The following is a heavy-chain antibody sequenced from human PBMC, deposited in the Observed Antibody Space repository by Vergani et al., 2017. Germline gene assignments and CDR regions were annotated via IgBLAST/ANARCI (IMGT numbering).Heavy chain of an antibody. CDR1: GGSFSGYY. D-gene: IGHD5-18*01. J-gene: IGHJ6*02. Sequence: QVQLQQWGAGLLKPSETLSLTCAVYGGSFSGYYWSWIRQPPGKGLERIGEINHSGSTNYNPSLKSRVTISVDTSKNQFSLKLSSVTAADTAVYYCASGYSYGYYYYYGMDVWGQGTTVTVSS. V-gene: IGHV4-34*01. CDR2: INHSGST. CDR3: ASGYSYGYYYYYGMDV.